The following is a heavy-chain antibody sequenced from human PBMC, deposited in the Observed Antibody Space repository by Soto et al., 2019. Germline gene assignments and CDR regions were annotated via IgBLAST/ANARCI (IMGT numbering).Heavy chain of an antibody. CDR1: GGSISSGGYY. J-gene: IGHJ4*02. CDR2: IYYSGST. Sequence: SETLSLTCTVSGGSISSGGYYWSWIRQHPGKGLEWIGYIYYSGSTYYNPSLKSRVTISVDTSKNQFSLKLSSVTAADTAVYYCARTVAAAPNFDYWGQGTLVTVS. D-gene: IGHD6-13*01. V-gene: IGHV4-31*03. CDR3: ARTVAAAPNFDY.